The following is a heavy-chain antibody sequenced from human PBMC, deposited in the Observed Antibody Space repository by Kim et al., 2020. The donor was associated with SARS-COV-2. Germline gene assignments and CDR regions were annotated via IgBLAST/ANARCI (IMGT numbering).Heavy chain of an antibody. J-gene: IGHJ4*02. Sequence: SETLSLTCAVYGGSFSGYYWSWIRQPPGKGLEWIGEINHSGGTNYNPSLKSRVTISVDTSKNQFSLKLSSVTAADTAVYYCARGRKEPSGSEDYWGEGTLVTVSA. V-gene: IGHV4-34*01. D-gene: IGHD1-26*01. CDR1: GGSFSGYY. CDR2: INHSGGT. CDR3: ARGRKEPSGSEDY.